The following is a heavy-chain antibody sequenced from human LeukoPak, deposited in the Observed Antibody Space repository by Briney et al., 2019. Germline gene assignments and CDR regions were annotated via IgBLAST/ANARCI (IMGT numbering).Heavy chain of an antibody. CDR3: ARVSDYGDYYFDY. CDR1: GYTFTGYY. Sequence: ASVKVSCKASGYTFTGYYMHWVRPAPGQGLEWMGWINPNSGGTNYAQKFQGRVTMTRDTSISTAYMELSRLRSDDTAVYYCARVSDYGDYYFDYWGQGTLVTVSS. CDR2: INPNSGGT. D-gene: IGHD4-17*01. J-gene: IGHJ4*02. V-gene: IGHV1-2*02.